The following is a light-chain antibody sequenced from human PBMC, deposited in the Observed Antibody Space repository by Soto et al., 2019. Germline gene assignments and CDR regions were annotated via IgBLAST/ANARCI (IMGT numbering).Light chain of an antibody. CDR1: QTVNNH. Sequence: EIVLTQSPATLSLSPGERATLSCKASQTVNNHLVWYQQKSGQAPRLVIYDTSTRASDFPARFSGRGSGTDFTLTISSLEPEDFAVYYCQQRTSWPPTFGQGTRLDIK. V-gene: IGKV3-11*01. CDR3: QQRTSWPPT. CDR2: DTS. J-gene: IGKJ5*01.